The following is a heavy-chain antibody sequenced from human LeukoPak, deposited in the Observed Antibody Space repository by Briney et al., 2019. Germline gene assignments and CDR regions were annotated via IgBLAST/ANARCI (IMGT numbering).Heavy chain of an antibody. J-gene: IGHJ4*02. CDR2: INSDGSST. V-gene: IGHV3-74*01. D-gene: IGHD5-18*01. CDR1: ESTFISSW. CDR3: ARDRDTAMGWGLFDY. Sequence: PGGSLRLSCQASESTFISSWMHRVPKAPGKGLVWVSRINSDGSSTSYADSVKGRFAISRDNAKNTLYLQMNSLRAEDTAVYYCARDRDTAMGWGLFDYWGQGTLVTVSS.